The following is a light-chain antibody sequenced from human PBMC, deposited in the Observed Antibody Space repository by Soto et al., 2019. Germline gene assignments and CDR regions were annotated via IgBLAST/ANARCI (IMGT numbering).Light chain of an antibody. J-gene: IGKJ1*01. CDR1: QSVSSSF. CDR3: QQYGSSTWT. V-gene: IGKV3-20*01. CDR2: DAS. Sequence: EIVLTQSPGTLSLSPGERATLSCRASQSVSSSFLAWYQQKPGQAPRLLIYDASSRATGIPDRFSGSGSGTEFTLTISRLEPEDFAVYYCQQYGSSTWTVGQGTKVEIK.